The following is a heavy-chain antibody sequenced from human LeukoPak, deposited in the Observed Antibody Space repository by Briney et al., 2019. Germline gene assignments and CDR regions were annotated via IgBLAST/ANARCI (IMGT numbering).Heavy chain of an antibody. J-gene: IGHJ4*02. CDR1: GYTLTELS. Sequence: ASVKVSCKVSGYTLTELSMHWVRQAPGKGLEWMGGFDPEDGETIYAQKFQGRVTMTEDTSTDTAYMELSSLRSEDTAVYYCTRAGPRRDGYNSDYWGQGTLVTVSS. CDR3: TRAGPRRDGYNSDY. CDR2: FDPEDGET. D-gene: IGHD5-24*01. V-gene: IGHV1-24*01.